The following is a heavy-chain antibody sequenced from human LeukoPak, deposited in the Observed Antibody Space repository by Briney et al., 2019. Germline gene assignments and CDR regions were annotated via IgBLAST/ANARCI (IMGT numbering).Heavy chain of an antibody. CDR1: GYTLTELS. D-gene: IGHD2-2*01. J-gene: IGHJ4*02. Sequence: ASVKVSCKVSGYTLTELSMHWVRQAPGKGLEWMGGFDPEDGETIYAQKFQGRVTMTEDTSTDTAYMELSSLRSEDTAVYYCATRYCSRTSCYFIYWGQGTLVTVSS. CDR2: FDPEDGET. CDR3: ATRYCSRTSCYFIY. V-gene: IGHV1-24*01.